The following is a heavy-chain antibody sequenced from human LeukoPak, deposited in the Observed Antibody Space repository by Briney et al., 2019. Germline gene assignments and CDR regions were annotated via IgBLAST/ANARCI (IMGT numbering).Heavy chain of an antibody. CDR3: VRASTSSSGYLRYYFDY. Sequence: PSETLSLTCIVSGGSISSYYWSWIRQPPGKGLEWIGYIYYSGSTNYNPSLKSRVTISVDTSKDQFPLKLSSVTAADTAVYYCVRASTSSSGYLRYYFDYWGQGTLVTVSS. D-gene: IGHD6-19*01. V-gene: IGHV4-59*01. CDR2: IYYSGST. CDR1: GGSISSYY. J-gene: IGHJ4*02.